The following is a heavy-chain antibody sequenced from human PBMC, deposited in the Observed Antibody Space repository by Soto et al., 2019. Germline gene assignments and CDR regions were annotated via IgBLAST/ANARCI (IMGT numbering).Heavy chain of an antibody. CDR2: MNPNSGNT. Sequence: ASVKMSCKASGYTFTRYYINWVRQATGQGLEWMGWMNPNSGNTGYAQKFQGRVTMTRNTSISTAYMELSSLRSEDTAVYYCARVDEMATITAYYYGMDVWGQGTTVTVSS. J-gene: IGHJ6*02. CDR3: ARVDEMATITAYYYGMDV. CDR1: GYTFTRYY. V-gene: IGHV1-8*01. D-gene: IGHD5-12*01.